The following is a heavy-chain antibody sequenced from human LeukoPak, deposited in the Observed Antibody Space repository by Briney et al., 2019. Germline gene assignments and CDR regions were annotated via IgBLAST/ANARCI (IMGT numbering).Heavy chain of an antibody. CDR3: AKVGYCSSNCFRTHDY. D-gene: IGHD2-15*01. V-gene: IGHV3-23*01. Sequence: GGSLRLSCAASGFTFSDAVMSWVRQAPGKGLEWVSAISSGSDVTYYAASVKGRFTISRDNSKSTVYLQMNSLRAADAATYYCAKVGYCSSNCFRTHDYWGQGALVTVSS. J-gene: IGHJ4*02. CDR2: ISSGSDVT. CDR1: GFTFSDAV.